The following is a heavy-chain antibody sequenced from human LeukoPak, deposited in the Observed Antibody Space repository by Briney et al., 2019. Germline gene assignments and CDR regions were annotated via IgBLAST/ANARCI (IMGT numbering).Heavy chain of an antibody. V-gene: IGHV3-23*01. Sequence: GGALRLSCAASGFTFSSYAMGWVRQAPGKGLEWVSAISGSGGSTYYADSVKGRFTISRDNSKNTLYLQMNSLRAEDTAVYYYAKAANIVVVPAAISGGAFDIWGQGTMVTVSS. J-gene: IGHJ3*02. CDR1: GFTFSSYA. CDR3: AKAANIVVVPAAISGGAFDI. CDR2: ISGSGGST. D-gene: IGHD2-2*01.